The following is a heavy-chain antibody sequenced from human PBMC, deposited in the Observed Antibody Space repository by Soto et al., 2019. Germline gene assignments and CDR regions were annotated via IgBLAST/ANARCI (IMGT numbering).Heavy chain of an antibody. CDR2: ISYDGSNK. CDR1: GFTFSSYA. Sequence: GSLRLSCAASGFTFSSYAMHWVRQAPGKGLEWVAVISYDGSNKYYADSVKGRFTISRDNSKNTLYLQMNSLRAEDTDVYYCAARGSYFDYWGQGTLVTVSS. J-gene: IGHJ4*02. V-gene: IGHV3-30*04. CDR3: AARGSYFDY. D-gene: IGHD1-26*01.